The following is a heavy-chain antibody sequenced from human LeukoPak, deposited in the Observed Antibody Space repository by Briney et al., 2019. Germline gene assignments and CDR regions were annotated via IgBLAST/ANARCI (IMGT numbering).Heavy chain of an antibody. V-gene: IGHV4-39*01. D-gene: IGHD2-2*01. CDR2: IYYSGST. J-gene: IGHJ4*02. CDR3: ARGYGVVPAAFFDY. CDR1: GGSISSSSYY. Sequence: SETLSLTCTVSGGSISSSSYYWGWIRQPPGKGLEWIGSIYYSGSTYYNSSLKSRVTISVDTSKNQFSLKLSSVTAADTAVYYCARGYGVVPAAFFDYWGQGTLVTVSS.